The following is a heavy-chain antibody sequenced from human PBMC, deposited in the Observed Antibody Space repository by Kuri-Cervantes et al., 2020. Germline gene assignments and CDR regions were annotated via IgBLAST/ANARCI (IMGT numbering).Heavy chain of an antibody. CDR3: ARHTSLTSFDY. D-gene: IGHD2-2*01. V-gene: IGHV5-51*01. Sequence: KVSCKGSGYSFTSYWIGWVRQMPGKGLEWVGIIYPGDSDTRYSPSFQGQVTISADKSISAAYLQWSSLKASDTAMYYCARHTSLTSFDYWGQGTLVTVSS. CDR2: IYPGDSDT. CDR1: GYSFTSYW. J-gene: IGHJ4*02.